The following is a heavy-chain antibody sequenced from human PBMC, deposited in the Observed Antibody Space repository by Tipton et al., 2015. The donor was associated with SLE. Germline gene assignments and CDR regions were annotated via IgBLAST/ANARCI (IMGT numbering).Heavy chain of an antibody. Sequence: SSSHYYNPSLKSRATISVDTSKNQFSLKLSSVTAADTAVYYCARTGSLYSSGWYQWGQGTLVTVSS. CDR3: ARTGSLYSSGWYQ. V-gene: IGHV4-39*01. CDR2: SSSH. J-gene: IGHJ4*02. D-gene: IGHD6-19*01.